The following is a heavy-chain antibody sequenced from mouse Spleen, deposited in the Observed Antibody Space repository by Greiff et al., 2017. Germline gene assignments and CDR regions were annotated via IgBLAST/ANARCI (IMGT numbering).Heavy chain of an antibody. Sequence: VQRVESGAELARPGASVKMSCKASGYTFTSYTMHWVKQRPGQGLEWIGYINPSSGYTKYNQKFKDKATLTADKSSSTAYMQLSSLTSEDSAVYYCATSTMITIFDYWGQGTTLTVSS. CDR1: GYTFTSYT. CDR2: INPSSGYT. CDR3: ATSTMITIFDY. D-gene: IGHD2-4*01. V-gene: IGHV1-4*01. J-gene: IGHJ2*01.